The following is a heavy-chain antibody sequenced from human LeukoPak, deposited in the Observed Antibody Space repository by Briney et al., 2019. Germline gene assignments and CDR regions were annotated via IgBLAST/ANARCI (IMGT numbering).Heavy chain of an antibody. J-gene: IGHJ4*02. CDR3: ARGHTAVTRHFDF. CDR1: GFTFSSYW. CDR2: IKQDGSEK. Sequence: GGSLRLSCAASGFTFSSYWMSWVRQAPGKGLEWVANIKQDGSEKYYVDSVKGRFTISRDNAKNSLYLQMNSLRAEDTAVYYCARGHTAVTRHFDFWGQGTLVTVSS. V-gene: IGHV3-7*01. D-gene: IGHD4-17*01.